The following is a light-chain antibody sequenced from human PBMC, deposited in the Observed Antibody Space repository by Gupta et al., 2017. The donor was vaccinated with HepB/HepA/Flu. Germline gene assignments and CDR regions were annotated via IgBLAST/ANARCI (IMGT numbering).Light chain of an antibody. J-gene: IGKJ5*01. CDR3: QQNKNSAPST. CDR2: GAS. CDR1: QSVSSN. Sequence: EIVMTQSPATLSVSPGERATRSCRASQSVSSNLAWYKQKPGQAPRLLIYGASTRATGITARFSGSGFGKEFTLTISSLQFEDFAVYCCQQNKNSAPSTFGQATQLEIK. V-gene: IGKV3-15*01.